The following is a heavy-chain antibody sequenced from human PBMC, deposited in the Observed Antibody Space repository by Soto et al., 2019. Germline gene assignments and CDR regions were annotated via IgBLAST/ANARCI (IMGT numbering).Heavy chain of an antibody. CDR3: ARHNENYYDSSGYYYALDY. CDR1: GGSISSSSYY. Sequence: QLQLQESGPGLVKPSETLSLTCTVSGGSISSSSYYWGWIRQPPGKGLEWIGSIYYSGSTCYNPSLKSRVTISVDTSKNQFSLKLSSVTSADTAVYYCARHNENYYDSSGYYYALDYWGQGTLVTVSS. J-gene: IGHJ4*02. D-gene: IGHD3-22*01. V-gene: IGHV4-39*01. CDR2: IYYSGST.